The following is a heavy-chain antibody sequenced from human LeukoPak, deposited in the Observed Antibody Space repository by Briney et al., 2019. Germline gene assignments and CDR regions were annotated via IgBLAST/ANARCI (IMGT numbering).Heavy chain of an antibody. CDR2: IRYDGSNK. D-gene: IGHD3-10*01. Sequence: GSLRLSCAAFGFTFSSYGMHWVRQAPGKGLEWVAFIRYDGSNKYYADSVKGRFTISRDNSKNTLYLQMDSLRAEDTAVYYCAKASYYYGSGSYYKFPFDYWGQGTLVTVSS. V-gene: IGHV3-30*02. CDR3: AKASYYYGSGSYYKFPFDY. J-gene: IGHJ4*02. CDR1: GFTFSSYG.